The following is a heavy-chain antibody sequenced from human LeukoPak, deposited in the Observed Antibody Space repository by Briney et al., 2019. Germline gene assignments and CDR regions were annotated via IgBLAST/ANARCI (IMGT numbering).Heavy chain of an antibody. Sequence: QPGGSLRLSCAASGFTFSSYAMSWVRQAPGKGLEWVSAISGSGGSTYYADSVKGRSTTSRNNSKNTLYLQMNSLRAADTAVYYCAKSGGYSYVWAFDYWGQGTLVTVSS. CDR3: AKSGGYSYVWAFDY. CDR2: ISGSGGST. D-gene: IGHD5-18*01. V-gene: IGHV3-23*01. CDR1: GFTFSSYA. J-gene: IGHJ4*02.